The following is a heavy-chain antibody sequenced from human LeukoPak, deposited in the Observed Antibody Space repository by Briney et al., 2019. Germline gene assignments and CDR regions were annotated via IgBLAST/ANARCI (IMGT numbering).Heavy chain of an antibody. V-gene: IGHV3-23*01. CDR1: GFTFNNYV. Sequence: GGSLRLSCAASGFTFNNYVMSWVRQAPGKGLEWVSGISGSGASKVYADSVRGRFTISRGNSKNTLYLQMNSLGAADTAVYYCARFGGFDYWGQGTLVTVSS. CDR2: ISGSGASK. J-gene: IGHJ4*02. D-gene: IGHD3-10*01. CDR3: ARFGGFDY.